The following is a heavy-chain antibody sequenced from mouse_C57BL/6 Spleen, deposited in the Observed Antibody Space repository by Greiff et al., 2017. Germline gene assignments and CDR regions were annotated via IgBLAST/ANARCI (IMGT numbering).Heavy chain of an antibody. D-gene: IGHD1-1*01. J-gene: IGHJ1*03. V-gene: IGHV14-3*01. CDR3: ARSDSYASVWGYFDV. CDR1: GFNIKNTY. Sequence: VQLQQSVAELVRPGASVKLSCTASGFNIKNTYMHWVKQRPEQGLEWIGRIDPANGNTKYAPKFPGKATITAETSSNTAYLQLSSLTSEDTAIYDCARSDSYASVWGYFDVWGTGTTVTVSS. CDR2: IDPANGNT.